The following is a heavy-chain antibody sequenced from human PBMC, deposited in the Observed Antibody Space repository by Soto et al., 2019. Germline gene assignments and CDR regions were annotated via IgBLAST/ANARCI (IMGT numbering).Heavy chain of an antibody. CDR3: ARGYDYGGFFDY. J-gene: IGHJ4*02. D-gene: IGHD4-17*01. CDR1: GGSISSGDYY. Sequence: SETLSLTCTVSGGSISSGDYYWSWIRQPPGKGLEWIGYIYYSGSTYYNPSLKSRVTISVDTSKNQFSLKLSSVTAADTAVYYCARGYDYGGFFDYWGQGTLVTVSS. V-gene: IGHV4-30-4*01. CDR2: IYYSGST.